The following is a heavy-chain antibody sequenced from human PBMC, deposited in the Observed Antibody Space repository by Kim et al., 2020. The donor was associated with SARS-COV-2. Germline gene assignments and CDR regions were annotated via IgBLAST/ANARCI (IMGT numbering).Heavy chain of an antibody. Sequence: GGSLRLSCTTSGFTFTGYAMSWVRQAPGKGLEWVSSIDGSDGPTYYVDSVKGRFSISRDDSKNTLYLQMSALRADDTAAYYCLKGGWGWIWDYWGQGTLGTVSS. D-gene: IGHD2-21*01. CDR1: GFTFTGYA. CDR2: IDGSDGPT. J-gene: IGHJ4*02. V-gene: IGHV3-23*01. CDR3: LKGGWGWIWDY.